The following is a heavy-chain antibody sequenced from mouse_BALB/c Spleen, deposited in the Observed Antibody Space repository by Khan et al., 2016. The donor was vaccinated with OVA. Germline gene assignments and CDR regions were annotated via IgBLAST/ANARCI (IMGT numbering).Heavy chain of an antibody. V-gene: IGHV1S135*01. J-gene: IGHJ2*01. D-gene: IGHD1-1*01. CDR2: IDPYNGGT. Sequence: VQLKQSGPELVKPGASVKVSCKASGYSFTDYNIFWVKQSHGKSLEWIGYIDPYNGGTSYNQKFEGKATLTVDKYSSTAFMHLSSLTSEDSAVFYCARTNYYGSSYYFDYWGQGTTLTVSS. CDR3: ARTNYYGSSYYFDY. CDR1: GYSFTDYN.